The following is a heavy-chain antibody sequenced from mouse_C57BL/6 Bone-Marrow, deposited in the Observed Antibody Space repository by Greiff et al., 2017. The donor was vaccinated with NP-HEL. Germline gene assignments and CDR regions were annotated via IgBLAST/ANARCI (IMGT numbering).Heavy chain of an antibody. Sequence: VHVKQSGPELVKPGASVKMSCKASGYTFTDYNMHWVKQSHGKSLEWIGYINPNNGGTSYNQKFKGKATLTVNKSSSTAYMELRSLTSEDSAVYYCARSTTVVRYYAMDYWGQGTSVTVSS. CDR1: GYTFTDYN. CDR3: ARSTTVVRYYAMDY. J-gene: IGHJ4*01. V-gene: IGHV1-22*01. D-gene: IGHD1-1*01. CDR2: INPNNGGT.